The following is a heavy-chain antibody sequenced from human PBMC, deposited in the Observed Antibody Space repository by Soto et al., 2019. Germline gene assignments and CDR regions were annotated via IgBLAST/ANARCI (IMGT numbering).Heavy chain of an antibody. J-gene: IGHJ4*02. CDR3: ARSFNREPYFDY. V-gene: IGHV4-39*01. CDR2: IYYSGST. D-gene: IGHD1-1*01. CDR1: GGSISSSSYY. Sequence: PSETLSLTCTVSGGSISSSSYYWGWIRQPPGKGLEWIGSIYYSGSTYYNPSLKSRVTISVDTSKNQFSLKLSSVTAADTAVYYCARSFNREPYFDYWGQGTLVTVSS.